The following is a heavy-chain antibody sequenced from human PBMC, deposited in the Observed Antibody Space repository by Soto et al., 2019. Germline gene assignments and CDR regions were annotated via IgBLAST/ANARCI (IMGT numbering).Heavy chain of an antibody. J-gene: IGHJ6*02. CDR2: IYYSGST. CDR3: ASSNIAAAGFYYYGMAV. D-gene: IGHD6-13*01. Sequence: SETLSLTCTVSGDSISSYYWSWIRQPPGKGLEWIGYIYYSGSTNYNPSLKSRVTISVDTSRNQFSLNLSSVTAADTAVYYCASSNIAAAGFYYYGMAVWGRGTSVTVSS. CDR1: GDSISSYY. V-gene: IGHV4-59*01.